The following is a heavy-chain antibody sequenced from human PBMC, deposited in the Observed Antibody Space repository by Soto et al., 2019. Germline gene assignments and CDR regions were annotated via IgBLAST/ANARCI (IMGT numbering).Heavy chain of an antibody. D-gene: IGHD3-3*01. CDR3: ARDLAYYDFWSGHRLDDAFDI. J-gene: IGHJ3*02. CDR1: GGSISSGGYY. V-gene: IGHV4-31*03. Sequence: KTSETLSLTCTVSGGSISSGGYYWSWIRQHPGKGLEWIGYIYYSGSTYYNPSLKSRVTISVDTSKNQFSLKLSSVTAADTAVYYCARDLAYYDFWSGHRLDDAFDIWGQGTMVTVSS. CDR2: IYYSGST.